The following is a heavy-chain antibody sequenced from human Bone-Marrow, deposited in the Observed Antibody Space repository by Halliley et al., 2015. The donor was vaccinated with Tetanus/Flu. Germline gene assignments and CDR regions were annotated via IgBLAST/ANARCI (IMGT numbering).Heavy chain of an antibody. V-gene: IGHV3-15*07. CDR3: CDSDYEHAKDV. J-gene: IGHJ6*02. D-gene: IGHD4-17*01. CDR2: IRSKVDGGTA. Sequence: GGVGRIRSKVDGGTAEYAGPVKGRFTISRDDSRKILYLQMNSLKVEDTGVYYCCDSDYEHAKDVWGRGTTVIVSS.